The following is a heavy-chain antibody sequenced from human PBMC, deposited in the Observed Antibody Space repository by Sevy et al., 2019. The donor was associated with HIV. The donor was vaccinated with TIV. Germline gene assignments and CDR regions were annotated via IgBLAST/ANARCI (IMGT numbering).Heavy chain of an antibody. J-gene: IGHJ6*03. V-gene: IGHV4-38-2*01. Sequence: SETLSLTCAVSGYSISSGYYWGWIRQPPGKGLEWIGSIYHSGSTYYNPSLKSRVTISVDTSKNQFSLKLSSVTAADTAVYYCARIGYYCYYMDVWGKGTTVTVSS. CDR3: ARIGYYCYYMDV. CDR1: GYSISSGYY. D-gene: IGHD3-3*01. CDR2: IYHSGST.